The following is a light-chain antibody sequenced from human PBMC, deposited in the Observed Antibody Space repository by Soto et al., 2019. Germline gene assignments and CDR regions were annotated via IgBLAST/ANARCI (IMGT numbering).Light chain of an antibody. CDR2: KAS. CDR3: QQYKSYWT. V-gene: IGKV1-5*03. CDR1: QTINTW. Sequence: DIQMTQSPSTLSASVGDRVTITCRASQTINTWLAWYQQKPGKAPKLLIYKASSLEGGVPSRFSGSGSGTEFTLTISSLQPDDFATYSCQQYKSYWTFGQGTKVEIK. J-gene: IGKJ1*01.